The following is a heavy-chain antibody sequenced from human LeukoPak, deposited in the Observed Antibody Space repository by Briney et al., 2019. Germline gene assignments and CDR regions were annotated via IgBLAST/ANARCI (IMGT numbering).Heavy chain of an antibody. CDR3: ARHRLYCSSTSCYGSYFDY. V-gene: IGHV4-34*01. CDR1: GGSFSDYY. J-gene: IGHJ4*02. CDR2: INHSGST. Sequence: SETLSLTCAVYGGSFSDYYWSWIRQPPGKGLEWIGEINHSGSTNYNPSLKSRVTISVDTSKNQFSPKLSSVTAADTAVYYCARHRLYCSSTSCYGSYFDYWGQGTLVTVSS. D-gene: IGHD2-2*01.